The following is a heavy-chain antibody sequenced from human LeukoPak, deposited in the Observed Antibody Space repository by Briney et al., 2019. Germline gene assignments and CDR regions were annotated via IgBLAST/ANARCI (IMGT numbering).Heavy chain of an antibody. CDR2: IYSGGST. V-gene: IGHV3-53*01. CDR3: ARGTSIAARLIFYYYYMDV. J-gene: IGHJ6*03. CDR1: GFTVSSNY. Sequence: GGSLRLSCAASGFTVSSNYMSWVRQAPGKGLEWVSVIYSGGSTYYADSVKGRFTISRDNSKNTLYLQMNSLRAEDTAVYYCARGTSIAARLIFYYYYMDVWGKGTTVTVSS. D-gene: IGHD6-6*01.